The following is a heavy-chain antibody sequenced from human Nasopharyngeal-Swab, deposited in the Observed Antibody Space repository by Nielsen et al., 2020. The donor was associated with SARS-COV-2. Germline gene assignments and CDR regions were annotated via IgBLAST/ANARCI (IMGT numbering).Heavy chain of an antibody. CDR1: GFTFSNAW. V-gene: IGHV3-15*01. J-gene: IGHJ4*02. Sequence: GESLKISCAASGFTFSNAWMSWVRQAPGKGLEWVGRIKSKTDGGTTDYAAPVKGRFTISRDDSKNTLYLQMNGLKTEDTAVYYCTTRMRYSSSWDYWGQGTLVTVSS. CDR2: IKSKTDGGTT. D-gene: IGHD6-13*01. CDR3: TTRMRYSSSWDY.